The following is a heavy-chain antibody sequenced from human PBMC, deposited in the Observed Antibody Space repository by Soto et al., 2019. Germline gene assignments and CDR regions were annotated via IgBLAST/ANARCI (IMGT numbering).Heavy chain of an antibody. Sequence: EVQLLESGGGLVQPGGSLRLSCAASGFIFSSYAMGWVRQAPEKGLEWVSSISESGSNTYYPASLEGRFTVSRDNSKNTLSLQMNSLRPEDTAVYYCVKDGRGSGGYGLFDPWGQGTLVTVSS. CDR3: VKDGRGSGGYGLFDP. J-gene: IGHJ5*02. CDR2: ISESGSNT. D-gene: IGHD3-10*01. CDR1: GFIFSSYA. V-gene: IGHV3-23*01.